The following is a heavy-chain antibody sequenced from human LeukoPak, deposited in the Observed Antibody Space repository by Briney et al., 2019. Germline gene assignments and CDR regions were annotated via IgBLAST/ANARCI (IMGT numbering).Heavy chain of an antibody. CDR1: GGTFSSYA. D-gene: IGHD6-13*01. J-gene: IGHJ5*02. CDR2: IIPILGIA. V-gene: IGHV1-69*04. Sequence: SVKVSCKASGGTFSSYAISWVRQAPGQGLEWMGRIIPILGIANHAQKFQGRVTITADKSTSTAYMELSSLRSEDTAVYYCARGPSSSWYDHWGQGTLVTVSS. CDR3: ARGPSSSWYDH.